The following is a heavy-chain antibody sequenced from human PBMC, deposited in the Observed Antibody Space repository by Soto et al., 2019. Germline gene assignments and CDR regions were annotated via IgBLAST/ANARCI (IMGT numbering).Heavy chain of an antibody. D-gene: IGHD2-8*02. CDR1: GGSISSYY. J-gene: IGHJ4*02. V-gene: IGHV4-59*08. CDR3: ARHWTGLDY. CDR2: IHYSGST. Sequence: QVQLQESGPGLVKPSETLSLTCTVSGGSISSYYWSWIRQPPGKGLEYIGYIHYSGSTNYKPSLRSRDTISVDTSKNQFSLKLSSVTAADTAVYYCARHWTGLDYWGQGTLVTVSS.